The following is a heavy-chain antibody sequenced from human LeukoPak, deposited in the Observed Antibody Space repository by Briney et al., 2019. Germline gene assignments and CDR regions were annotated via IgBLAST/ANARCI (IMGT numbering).Heavy chain of an antibody. D-gene: IGHD3-10*01. CDR2: INHSGST. CDR3: ARGVYGSGMGRRAIAI. Sequence: SETLSLTCAVYGGSFSNYYWSWIRQPPGKGLEWIWEINHSGSTNYNPSLKSRVTISVYTSKNKFSLKLSSVTAADTAVYYCARGVYGSGMGRRAIAIWGQGTMVTVSS. V-gene: IGHV4-34*01. CDR1: GGSFSNYY. J-gene: IGHJ3*02.